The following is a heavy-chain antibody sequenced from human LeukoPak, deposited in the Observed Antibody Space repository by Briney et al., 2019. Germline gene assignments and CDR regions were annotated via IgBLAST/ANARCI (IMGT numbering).Heavy chain of an antibody. J-gene: IGHJ5*02. V-gene: IGHV4-59*11. CDR3: AGNRGWYMYDQ. CDR2: NYHSGST. D-gene: IGHD6-19*01. Sequence: PSETLSLTCTVSGDSINSHHWSWIRQPPGKGLEWIGYNYHSGSTNYNPSLKSRVTISLDTSMNQFPLKLSSVTAADTAVYYCAGNRGWYMYDQWGQGILVTVSS. CDR1: GDSINSHH.